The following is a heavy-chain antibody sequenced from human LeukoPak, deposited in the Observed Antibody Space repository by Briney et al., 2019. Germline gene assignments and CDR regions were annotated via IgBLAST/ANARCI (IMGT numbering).Heavy chain of an antibody. J-gene: IGHJ4*02. D-gene: IGHD2-15*01. V-gene: IGHV4-34*01. CDR1: GGSFSGYY. CDR3: ARRRLRYCSGGSCYCGGLDY. Sequence: SETLSLTCAVYGGSFSGYYWSWIRQPPGKGLEWIGEINHSGSTNYNPSLKSRVTISVDTSKNQFSLKLSSVTAADTAVYYCARRRLRYCSGGSCYCGGLDYWGQGTLVTVSS. CDR2: INHSGST.